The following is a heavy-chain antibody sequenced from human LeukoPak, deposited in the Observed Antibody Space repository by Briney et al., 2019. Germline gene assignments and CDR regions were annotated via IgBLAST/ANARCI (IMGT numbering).Heavy chain of an antibody. Sequence: SETLPLTCTVSGGSISSSSYYRGWIRQPPGKGLEWIGSFYYSRCPNYNPSLKSRVTISVDTSNNQFSLKLSSVTAADTAVYYCARDTLGATFPGAFDIWGQGTMVTVSS. CDR1: GGSISSSSYY. V-gene: IGHV4-39*07. CDR2: FYYSRCP. J-gene: IGHJ3*02. CDR3: ARDTLGATFPGAFDI. D-gene: IGHD1-26*01.